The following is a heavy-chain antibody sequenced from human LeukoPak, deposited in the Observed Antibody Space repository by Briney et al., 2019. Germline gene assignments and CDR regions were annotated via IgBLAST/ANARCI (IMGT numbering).Heavy chain of an antibody. CDR1: GGSLRNYY. CDR2: IYYSGST. J-gene: IGHJ3*02. CDR3: ARDRYFDWLLYDAFDI. D-gene: IGHD3-9*01. V-gene: IGHV4-39*07. Sequence: SETLSLTCGVFGGSLRNYYWVWIRQPPGKGLEWIGSIYYSGSTYYNPSLKSRVTISVDTSKNQFSLKLSSVTAADTAVYYCARDRYFDWLLYDAFDIWGQGTMVTVSS.